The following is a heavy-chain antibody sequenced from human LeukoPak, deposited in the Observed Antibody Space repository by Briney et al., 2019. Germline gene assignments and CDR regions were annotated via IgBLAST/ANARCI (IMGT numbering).Heavy chain of an antibody. J-gene: IGHJ4*02. CDR3: ARDLAGDSSGWYFDY. CDR1: GGSISSSSYY. CDR2: IYYSGST. D-gene: IGHD6-19*01. V-gene: IGHV4-39*07. Sequence: SETLSLTCTVSGGSISSSSYYWGWIRQPPGKGLEWIGSIYYSGSTYYNPSLKSRVTISVDTSKNQLSLKLSSVTAADTAVYYCARDLAGDSSGWYFDYWGQGTLVTVSS.